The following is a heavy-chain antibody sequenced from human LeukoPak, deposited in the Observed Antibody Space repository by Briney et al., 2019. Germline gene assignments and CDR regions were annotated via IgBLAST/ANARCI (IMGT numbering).Heavy chain of an antibody. CDR3: ARGGVAIDVFDI. J-gene: IGHJ3*02. V-gene: IGHV3-7*03. Sequence: GRSLRLSCAASGFTFSSYWMSWVRQAPGKGLEWVANIKQDGSEKYYVDSVKGRFTISRDNAKNSLYLQMNSLRGEDTAVYYCARGGVAIDVFDIWGQGTMVTVSS. CDR2: IKQDGSEK. D-gene: IGHD5-12*01. CDR1: GFTFSSYW.